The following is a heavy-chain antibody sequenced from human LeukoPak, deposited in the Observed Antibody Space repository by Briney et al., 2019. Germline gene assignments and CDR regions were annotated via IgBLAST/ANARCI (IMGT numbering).Heavy chain of an antibody. Sequence: GGSLRLSCAASGFTFSSYEMNWVRQAPGKGLEWVSYISSSGSTIYYADSVKGRFTISRDNAKNSLYLQMNSLRAEDTAVYYCARASGYYSGRFDYWGQGTLVTVSS. CDR1: GFTFSSYE. CDR3: ARASGYYSGRFDY. D-gene: IGHD3-3*01. V-gene: IGHV3-48*03. CDR2: ISSSGSTI. J-gene: IGHJ4*02.